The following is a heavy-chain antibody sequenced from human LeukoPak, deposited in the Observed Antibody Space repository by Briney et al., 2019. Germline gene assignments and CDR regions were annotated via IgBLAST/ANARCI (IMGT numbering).Heavy chain of an antibody. CDR2: IYYSGST. Sequence: PSETLSLTCTVSGGSVSSGTYYWSWIRQPPGKGLEWIVYIYYSGSTNYNPALKSRVTISADTSKNQFSLNLSSVTAADTAMYYCARDRSPEGYYDSSHWDYYHGMDVWGQGTTVTVSS. CDR1: GGSVSSGTYY. CDR3: ARDRSPEGYYDSSHWDYYHGMDV. V-gene: IGHV4-61*01. J-gene: IGHJ6*02. D-gene: IGHD3-22*01.